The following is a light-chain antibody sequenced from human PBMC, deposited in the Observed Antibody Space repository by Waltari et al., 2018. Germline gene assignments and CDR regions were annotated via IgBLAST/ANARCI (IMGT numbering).Light chain of an antibody. CDR3: QQDYTTPWT. J-gene: IGKJ1*01. Sequence: DIQMTQSPSSLSASVADRVTVTCRASQGINKELSWYQQIPGKAPTLLIYAASSLQTGFSSRCGGSGSGTDFTLTVSSLQPEDVATYYCQQDYTTPWTFGQGTKVEIK. V-gene: IGKV1-27*01. CDR1: QGINKE. CDR2: AAS.